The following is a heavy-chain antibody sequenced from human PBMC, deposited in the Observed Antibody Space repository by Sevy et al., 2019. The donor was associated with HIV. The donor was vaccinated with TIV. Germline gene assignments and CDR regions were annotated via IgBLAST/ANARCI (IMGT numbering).Heavy chain of an antibody. D-gene: IGHD3-16*02. J-gene: IGHJ4*02. CDR1: GFTFSSYA. CDR2: ISGSGGST. Sequence: GGSLRLSCAASGFTFSSYAMSWVRQAPGKGLEWVSAISGSGGSTNYADSVKGRFTISRDNSKNTLYLQMNSLRAEDTAVYYCAKKGKVITFGGVIVIPAGGYFDYWGQGTLVTVSS. CDR3: AKKGKVITFGGVIVIPAGGYFDY. V-gene: IGHV3-23*01.